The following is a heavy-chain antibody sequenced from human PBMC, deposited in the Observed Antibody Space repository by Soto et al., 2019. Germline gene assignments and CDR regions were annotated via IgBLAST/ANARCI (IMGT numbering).Heavy chain of an antibody. CDR3: ARSANYYDSSGYHGLFDY. D-gene: IGHD3-22*01. J-gene: IGHJ4*02. Sequence: QVQLQESGPGLVKPSQTLSLTCTVSGGSVSSGGYYWSWIRQHPGKGLEWIGYIYYSGSTYYNPSLKSRVTISVDTSKNQFSLKLSSVTAADTAVYYCARSANYYDSSGYHGLFDYWGQGTLVTVSS. V-gene: IGHV4-31*03. CDR2: IYYSGST. CDR1: GGSVSSGGYY.